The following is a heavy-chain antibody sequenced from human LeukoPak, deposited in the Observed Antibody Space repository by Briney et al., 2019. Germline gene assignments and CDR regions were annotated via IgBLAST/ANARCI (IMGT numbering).Heavy chain of an antibody. CDR1: GFTFSDYY. Sequence: GGSLRLSCAASGFTFSDYYMSWIRQAXGKGLEWVSYISSSSSYINYADSVKGRFTISRDNAKNSLYLQMNSLRADDTAVYYCARERLGELSYHDYWGQGTLVTVSS. D-gene: IGHD3-16*02. CDR3: ARERLGELSYHDY. V-gene: IGHV3-11*05. J-gene: IGHJ4*02. CDR2: ISSSSSYI.